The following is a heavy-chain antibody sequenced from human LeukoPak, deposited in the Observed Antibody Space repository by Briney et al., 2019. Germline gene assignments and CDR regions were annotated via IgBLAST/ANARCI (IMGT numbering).Heavy chain of an antibody. V-gene: IGHV3-21*01. D-gene: IGHD3-10*01. CDR2: ISSSSSYI. J-gene: IGHJ4*02. CDR3: ARDQGFGSGSYYDN. CDR1: GFTFSSYS. Sequence: GSLRLSCAASGFTFSSYSMNWVRQAPGKGLEWVSSISSSSSYIYYADSVKGRFTISRDNAKNSLYLQMNSLRAEDTAVYYCARDQGFGSGSYYDNWGQGTLVTVSS.